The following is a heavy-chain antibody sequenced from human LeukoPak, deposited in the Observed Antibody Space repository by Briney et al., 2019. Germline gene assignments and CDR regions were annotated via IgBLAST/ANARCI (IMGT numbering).Heavy chain of an antibody. CDR1: GYSFTSYW. V-gene: IGHV5-51*01. CDR2: IYHGDSDT. CDR3: ARLGVVSAAIGIYYYYYMDV. Sequence: GESLKISCKGSGYSFTSYWIGWVRQMPGKGLGWMGIIYHGDSDTRYSPSFQGQVTISADKSISTAYLQWSSLKASDTAMYYCARLGVVSAAIGIYYYYYMDVWGKGTTVTVSS. J-gene: IGHJ6*03. D-gene: IGHD2-2*02.